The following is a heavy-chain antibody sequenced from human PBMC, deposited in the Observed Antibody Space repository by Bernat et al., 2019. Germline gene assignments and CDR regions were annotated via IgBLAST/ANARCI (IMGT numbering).Heavy chain of an antibody. CDR1: GGSISSSSYY. D-gene: IGHD3-22*01. CDR2: IYYSGST. Sequence: QLQLQESGPGLVKPSETLSLTCTVSGGSISSSSYYWGWIRQPPGKGLEWIGSIYYSGSTYYNPSLKSRVTISVDTSKNQFSLKLSSVTAADTAVYYCARELMVVDIMFDYWGQGTLVTVSS. CDR3: ARELMVVDIMFDY. J-gene: IGHJ4*02. V-gene: IGHV4-39*07.